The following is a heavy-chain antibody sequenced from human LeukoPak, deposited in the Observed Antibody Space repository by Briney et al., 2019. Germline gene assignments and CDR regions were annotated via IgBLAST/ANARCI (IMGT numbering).Heavy chain of an antibody. D-gene: IGHD4-23*01. CDR2: IGPSGNDI. CDR1: GFTFRRYS. J-gene: IGHJ4*02. Sequence: GGSLRLSCEGSGFTFRRYSMHWVRQAPGKELEWVSVIGPSGNDIHYADSVEGRFTISRDNSRNTLYPQMNSLRAEDTAVYYCAKYAPTTTVVTRFFDHWGQGALVTVSS. V-gene: IGHV3-21*04. CDR3: AKYAPTTTVVTRFFDH.